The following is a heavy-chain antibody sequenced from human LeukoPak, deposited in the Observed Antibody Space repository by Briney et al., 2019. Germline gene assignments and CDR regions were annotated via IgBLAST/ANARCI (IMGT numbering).Heavy chain of an antibody. CDR1: GGSFSGYY. D-gene: IGHD3-16*01. CDR3: ARGGDTAAVNSNWFDP. J-gene: IGHJ5*02. CDR2: LNHSGST. Sequence: SETLSLTCAVYGGSFSGYYWSWIRQPPGKGLEWIGELNHSGSTNYNPSLKSRVTISVDTSKNQFSLKLSSVTAADTAVYYCARGGDTAAVNSNWFDPWGQGTLVTVSS. V-gene: IGHV4-34*01.